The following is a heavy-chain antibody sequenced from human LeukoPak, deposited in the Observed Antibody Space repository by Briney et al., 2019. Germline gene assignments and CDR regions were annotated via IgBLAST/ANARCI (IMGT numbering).Heavy chain of an antibody. V-gene: IGHV1-3*01. Sequence: ASLKVSCKASGYTFTSYAMNWVRQAPGQRLEWMGWINGGNGNAKYSQNFQGRVTIIRDTSASTAYMELSSLRSEDTAVYYCARVPLHDSSGHYYPHWGQGTLVTVSS. D-gene: IGHD3-22*01. CDR1: GYTFTSYA. CDR3: ARVPLHDSSGHYYPH. J-gene: IGHJ1*01. CDR2: INGGNGNA.